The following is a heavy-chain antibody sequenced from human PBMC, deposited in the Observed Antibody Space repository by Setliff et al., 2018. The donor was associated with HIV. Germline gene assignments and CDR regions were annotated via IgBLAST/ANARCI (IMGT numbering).Heavy chain of an antibody. CDR3: ARGGSITLINYFDS. V-gene: IGHV1-69*06. CDR1: GYMFTMYA. J-gene: IGHJ4*02. D-gene: IGHD3-3*01. CDR2: IVPLLGTT. Sequence: SVKVSCKASGYMFTMYAIHWVRQAPGQGLEWMGGIVPLLGTTHYTQKFQGRVTITADKSTNTAYMELSSLRSEDTGVYYCARGGSITLINYFDSWGQGTLVTVSS.